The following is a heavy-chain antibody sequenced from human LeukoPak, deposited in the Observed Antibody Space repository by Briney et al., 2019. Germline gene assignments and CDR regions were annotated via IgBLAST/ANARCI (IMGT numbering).Heavy chain of an antibody. CDR3: ARDQADFWSGYSYYGMDV. Sequence: SETLSLTCTVSGGSISSYYWSWIRQPPGKGLEWIGYIYYSGSTNYNPSLKSRVTISVDTSKNQFSLKLSSVTAADTAVYYCARDQADFWSGYSYYGMDVWGQGTTVTVSS. V-gene: IGHV4-59*01. CDR1: GGSISSYY. D-gene: IGHD3-3*01. J-gene: IGHJ6*02. CDR2: IYYSGST.